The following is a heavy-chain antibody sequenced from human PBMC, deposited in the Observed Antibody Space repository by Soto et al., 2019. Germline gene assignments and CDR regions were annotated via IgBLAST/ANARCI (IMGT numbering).Heavy chain of an antibody. CDR3: ARGRYGDY. D-gene: IGHD1-1*01. V-gene: IGHV1-18*01. CDR2: ISAHSGNT. Sequence: QVHLVQSGAGVKKPGASVKVSCKGSGYAFTTYGITWVRQAPGQGLEWMGWISAHSGNTNYAQKLQGRVTVTRDTSTSTAYMELRRLISDDTAVYYCARGRYGDYWGQGALVTVSS. J-gene: IGHJ4*02. CDR1: GYAFTTYG.